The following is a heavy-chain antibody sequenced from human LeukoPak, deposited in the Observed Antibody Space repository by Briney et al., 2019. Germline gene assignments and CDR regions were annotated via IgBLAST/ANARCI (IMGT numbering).Heavy chain of an antibody. D-gene: IGHD2-2*01. Sequence: PGGSLRLSCVGSGFTFSDHFMSWIRQVPGKEPEWLSYINSKGDNILYRDSVKGRFTISRDNAENSLYLQMNSLRVEDTAVYYCANHFACGSTSCPPFDSWGQGTLVTVSS. V-gene: IGHV3-11*04. J-gene: IGHJ4*02. CDR1: GFTFSDHF. CDR2: INSKGDNI. CDR3: ANHFACGSTSCPPFDS.